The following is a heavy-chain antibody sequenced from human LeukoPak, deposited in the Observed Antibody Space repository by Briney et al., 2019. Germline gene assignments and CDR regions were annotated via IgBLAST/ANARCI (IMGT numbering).Heavy chain of an antibody. CDR3: ARGRGGTYPPGIY. V-gene: IGHV3-33*01. J-gene: IGHJ4*02. CDR1: GLTFSSHG. CDR2: MWDDESNK. D-gene: IGHD1-26*01. Sequence: PGGSLRLSCAASGLTFSSHGMHWVRQAPGKGLEGVAVMWDDESNKYYADSVKGRFTISRDNSKNILYLQMNNLGAEDTAVYYCARGRGGTYPPGIYWGQGTLVTVSS.